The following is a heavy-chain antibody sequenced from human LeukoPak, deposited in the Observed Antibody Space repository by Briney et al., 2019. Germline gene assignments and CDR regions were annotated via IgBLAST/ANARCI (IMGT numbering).Heavy chain of an antibody. Sequence: GASVKVSCKASGGTLSSYAISWVRQAPGQGLEWMGGIIPIFGTANYAQKFQGRVTITADKSTSTAYMELSSLRSEDTAVYYCARSLSFYGSGSYFDYWGQGTLVTVSS. D-gene: IGHD3-10*01. CDR1: GGTLSSYA. V-gene: IGHV1-69*06. CDR2: IIPIFGTA. J-gene: IGHJ4*02. CDR3: ARSLSFYGSGSYFDY.